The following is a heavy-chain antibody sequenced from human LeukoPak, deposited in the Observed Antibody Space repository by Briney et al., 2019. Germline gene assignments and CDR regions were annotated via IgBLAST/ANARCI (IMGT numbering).Heavy chain of an antibody. CDR1: GGSISTSDYY. Sequence: SETLSLTCTVSGGSISTSDYYWGWIRQPPGKGLEWIGNVYYTGSTSYNSSLKSRVTISVDTSKNQFSLQLSSVTAADTAVYFCARENYCTNGVCWAFDPWGQGTLVTVSS. V-gene: IGHV4-39*07. CDR3: ARENYCTNGVCWAFDP. D-gene: IGHD2-8*01. CDR2: VYYTGST. J-gene: IGHJ5*02.